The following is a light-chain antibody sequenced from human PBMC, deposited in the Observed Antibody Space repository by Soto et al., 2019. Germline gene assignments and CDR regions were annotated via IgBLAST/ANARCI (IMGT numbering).Light chain of an antibody. CDR3: QQYGSSPIT. Sequence: EIVMTQSPATLSVSPGERATISCRASQSVSSNLAWYQQKPGQAPRVLIYAASSRAAGIPDRFGGSGSATDFTLTISRLEPEDFALYYCQQYGSSPITFGQGTRLEIK. CDR1: QSVSSN. J-gene: IGKJ5*01. V-gene: IGKV3-20*01. CDR2: AAS.